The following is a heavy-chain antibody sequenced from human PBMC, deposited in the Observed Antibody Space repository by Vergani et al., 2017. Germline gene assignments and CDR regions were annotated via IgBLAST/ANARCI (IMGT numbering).Heavy chain of an antibody. J-gene: IGHJ4*02. D-gene: IGHD2-21*01. CDR2: ISSNGGST. Sequence: VQLVQSGAEVKKPGSSVKVSCKASGGTFSSYAMHWVRQAPGKGLEYVSAISSNGGSTYSANSVKGRFTISRDNSKNTLYLQMGSLRAEDMAVYYCARDSGGDLGPSYXFDYWGQETLVTVSS. CDR1: GGTFSSYA. V-gene: IGHV3-64*01. CDR3: ARDSGGDLGPSYXFDY.